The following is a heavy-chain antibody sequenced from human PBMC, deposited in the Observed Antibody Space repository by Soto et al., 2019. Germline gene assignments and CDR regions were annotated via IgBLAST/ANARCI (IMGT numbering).Heavy chain of an antibody. CDR1: GFTFSSYA. Sequence: GGSLRLSCAASGFTFSSYAMSWVRQAPGKGLEWVSAISGSGGSTYYADSVKGRFTISRDNSKNTLYLQMNSLRAEDTAVYYCAKDRLYCSSTSCYQNWFDPWGQGTLVTVSS. J-gene: IGHJ5*02. CDR3: AKDRLYCSSTSCYQNWFDP. CDR2: ISGSGGST. D-gene: IGHD2-2*01. V-gene: IGHV3-23*01.